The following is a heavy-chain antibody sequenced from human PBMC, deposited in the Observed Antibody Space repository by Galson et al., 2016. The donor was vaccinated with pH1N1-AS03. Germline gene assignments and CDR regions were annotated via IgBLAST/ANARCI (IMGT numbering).Heavy chain of an antibody. CDR2: ISSRGSTK. V-gene: IGHV3-11*01. J-gene: IGHJ3*01. Sequence: SLRLSCAASGFTFTDYYMTWIRQAPGKGLELLSYISSRGSTKYYADSVKGRFAISRDDTKKSVYLQMDRLRVEDTAVYYCARDWGFSWTSRPTFDFWGQGTMVAVSA. CDR3: ARDWGFSWTSRPTFDF. CDR1: GFTFTDYY. D-gene: IGHD6-13*01.